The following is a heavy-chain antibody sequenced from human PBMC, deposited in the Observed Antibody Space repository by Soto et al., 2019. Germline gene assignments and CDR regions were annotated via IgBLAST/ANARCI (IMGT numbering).Heavy chain of an antibody. CDR2: IYHSGST. Sequence: SETLSLTCLVSGDSMNSGDHYWSWIRQHPGKGLEWIGYIYHSGSTYYNPSLKSRVTISVDRSKNQFSLKLSSVIAADTAVYYCASSTYYYDSSGYYYLASYFQHWGQGTLVTVSS. CDR3: ASSTYYYDSSGYYYLASYFQH. D-gene: IGHD3-22*01. J-gene: IGHJ1*01. CDR1: GDSMNSGDHY. V-gene: IGHV4-30-2*01.